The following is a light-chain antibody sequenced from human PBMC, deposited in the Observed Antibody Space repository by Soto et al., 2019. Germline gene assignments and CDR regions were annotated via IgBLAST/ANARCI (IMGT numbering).Light chain of an antibody. CDR3: HQRQSWPRT. Sequence: EIVLTQSPDTLSSFPGDRVTLSCRASQYINTRLAWYQHRPGQAPRLLIYQTSIRAAGIPARFSASGTGTDFTLTISDVQPEDFAVYYCHQRQSWPRTFGQGTKV. CDR1: QYINTR. CDR2: QTS. V-gene: IGKV3-11*01. J-gene: IGKJ1*01.